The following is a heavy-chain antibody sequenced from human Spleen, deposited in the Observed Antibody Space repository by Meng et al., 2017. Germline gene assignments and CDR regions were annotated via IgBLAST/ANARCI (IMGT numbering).Heavy chain of an antibody. J-gene: IGHJ4*02. Sequence: GSLRLSCAVYGGSFSGYYWSWIRQPPGKGLEWIGEINHSGSTNYNPSLKSRVTIPVDTSKNQFSLKLSSVTAADTAVYYCARGGYSYGYDYWGQGKLVTVSS. V-gene: IGHV4-34*01. CDR3: ARGGYSYGYDY. D-gene: IGHD5-18*01. CDR2: INHSGST. CDR1: GGSFSGYY.